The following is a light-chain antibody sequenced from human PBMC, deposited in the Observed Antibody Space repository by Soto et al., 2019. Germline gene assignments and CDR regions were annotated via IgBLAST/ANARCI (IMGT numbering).Light chain of an antibody. CDR1: SSDGGGYNY. Sequence: QSVLTQHASVSGSPGQSITISCTGTSSDGGGYNYVSWYQQNPGKAPKLMIYDVDIRPSGVSNRFSGSKSGNTAFLTISGLQAEDEADYHCSSYTTSSTLVVYGGGTKVTVL. CDR3: SSYTTSSTLVV. V-gene: IGLV2-14*01. CDR2: DVD. J-gene: IGLJ2*01.